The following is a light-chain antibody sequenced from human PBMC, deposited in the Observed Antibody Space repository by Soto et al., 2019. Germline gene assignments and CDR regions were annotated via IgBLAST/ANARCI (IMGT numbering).Light chain of an antibody. Sequence: EVEMTQSPATLSVSPGETATLSCRASQSVRNNLAWYQQKPGQAPRLLIYGTSTRATGIPARFSGSGSGTDFTLTISSLQSEDFSIYYCQQYNNWPLTFGGGTKVEIK. J-gene: IGKJ4*01. V-gene: IGKV3-15*01. CDR3: QQYNNWPLT. CDR1: QSVRNN. CDR2: GTS.